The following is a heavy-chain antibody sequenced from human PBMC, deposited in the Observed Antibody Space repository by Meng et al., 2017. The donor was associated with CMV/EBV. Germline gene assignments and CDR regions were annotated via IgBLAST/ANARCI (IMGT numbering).Heavy chain of an antibody. J-gene: IGHJ3*02. D-gene: IGHD2-2*01. CDR1: GFTFSSYG. V-gene: IGHV3-30*02. CDR3: ANGVLDIVVVPAATGPNAFDI. Sequence: GESLKISCAASGFTFSSYGMHWVRQAPGKGLEWVAFIRYDGSNKYYADSVKGRFTISRDNSKNTLYLQMNSLRAEDTAVYYCANGVLDIVVVPAATGPNAFDIWGQGTMVT. CDR2: IRYDGSNK.